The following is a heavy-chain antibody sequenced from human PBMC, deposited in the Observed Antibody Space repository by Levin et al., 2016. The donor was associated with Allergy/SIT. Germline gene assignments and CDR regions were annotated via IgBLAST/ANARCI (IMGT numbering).Heavy chain of an antibody. CDR1: RFNLSSNH. Sequence: GESLKISCAASRFNLSSNHMTWVRQAPGKGLESVSLIYSGGRISYTDSVKGRFTISRDNSKNTLYLQMNSLRAEDTAVYYCARSGDYYGSGTYWADYFYYYMDVWGKGTTVTVSS. CDR2: IYSGGRI. D-gene: IGHD3-10*01. J-gene: IGHJ6*03. CDR3: ARSGDYYGSGTYWADYFYYYMDV. V-gene: IGHV3-53*01.